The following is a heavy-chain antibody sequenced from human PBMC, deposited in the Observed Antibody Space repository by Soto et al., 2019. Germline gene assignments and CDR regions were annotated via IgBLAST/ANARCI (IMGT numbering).Heavy chain of an antibody. J-gene: IGHJ5*02. CDR3: ARVVPGAEAWFGP. Sequence: ASVKVSCKVSGYTFSSYGISWVRQAPGQGLEWMGWISAYNGNTNYAQKFQGRVSMTTDTSTTTAYMELRSLRSDDTAVYYCARVVPGAEAWFGPWGQGTLVTVSS. V-gene: IGHV1-18*01. D-gene: IGHD2-2*01. CDR1: GYTFSSYG. CDR2: ISAYNGNT.